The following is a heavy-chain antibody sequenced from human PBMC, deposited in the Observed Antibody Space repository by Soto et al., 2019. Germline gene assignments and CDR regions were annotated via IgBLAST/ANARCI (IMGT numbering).Heavy chain of an antibody. CDR2: IYPGDSDT. J-gene: IGHJ6*02. CDR1: GYSFSKYW. CDR3: ASPIDQAYDSSGYYRPKYYYGMDV. V-gene: IGHV5-51*01. D-gene: IGHD3-22*01. Sequence: GESLKISCKGSGYSFSKYWIGWVRQMPGKGLEWMGIIYPGDSDTRYSPSFQGQVTISADKSISTAYLQWSSLKASDTAMYYCASPIDQAYDSSGYYRPKYYYGMDVWGQGTSVTVSS.